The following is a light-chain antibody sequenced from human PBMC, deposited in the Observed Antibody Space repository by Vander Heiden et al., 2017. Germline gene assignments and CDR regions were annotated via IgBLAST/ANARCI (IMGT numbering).Light chain of an antibody. CDR3: RQALQTPFT. V-gene: IGKV2-28*01. CDR1: QSLLHSNGYNY. CDR2: LGS. J-gene: IGKJ3*01. Sequence: DIVMTQSPLSLPVTPGEPASISCRSSQSLLHSNGYNYLDWYLQKPGQSPQLLIYLGSNRASGVPDRFSGSGSGTDFTLKISRVDAEDVRVYYCRQALQTPFTFGPGTKVDIK.